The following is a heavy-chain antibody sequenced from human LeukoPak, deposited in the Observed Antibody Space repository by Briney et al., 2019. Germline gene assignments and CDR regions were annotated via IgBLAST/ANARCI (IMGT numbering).Heavy chain of an antibody. CDR1: GYTFTSYG. D-gene: IGHD3-3*01. J-gene: IGHJ3*02. Sequence: ASVNVSCKASGYTFTSYGISWVRQAPGQGLEWMGWISAYNGNTNYAQKLQGRVTMTTDTSTSTAYMELRSLRSDDTAVYYCARDRITIFGVVTQSNDAFDIWGQGTMVTVSS. V-gene: IGHV1-18*01. CDR3: ARDRITIFGVVTQSNDAFDI. CDR2: ISAYNGNT.